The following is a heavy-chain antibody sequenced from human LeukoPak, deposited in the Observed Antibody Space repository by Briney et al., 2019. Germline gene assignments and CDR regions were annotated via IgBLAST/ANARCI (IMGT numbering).Heavy chain of an antibody. D-gene: IGHD5-18*01. CDR1: GYSISSGYY. V-gene: IGHV4-38-2*02. CDR3: ARAPPEGWSMVNWGFDAFDI. CDR2: IYHSGST. J-gene: IGHJ3*02. Sequence: PSETLSLTCTVSGYSISSGYYWGWIRQPPGKGLEWIGSIYHSGSTYYNPSLKSRVTISVDTSKNQFSLKLSSVTAADTAVYYCARAPPEGWSMVNWGFDAFDIWGQGTMVTVSS.